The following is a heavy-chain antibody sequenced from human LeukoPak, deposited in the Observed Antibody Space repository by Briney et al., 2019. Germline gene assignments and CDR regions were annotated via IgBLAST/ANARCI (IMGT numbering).Heavy chain of an antibody. CDR3: ARGADTANYYFDY. D-gene: IGHD5-18*01. V-gene: IGHV4-31*03. Sequence: SETLSLTCTVSGGSICSGGYYWSWIRQHPGKGLEWIGYIYYSGSTYYNPSLKSRVTISVDTSKTQFSLKLSSVTAADTAVYYCARGADTANYYFDYWGQGTLVTVSS. J-gene: IGHJ4*02. CDR1: GGSICSGGYY. CDR2: IYYSGST.